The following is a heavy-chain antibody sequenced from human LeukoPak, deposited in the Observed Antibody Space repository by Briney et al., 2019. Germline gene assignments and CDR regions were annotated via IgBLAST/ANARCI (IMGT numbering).Heavy chain of an antibody. V-gene: IGHV3-73*01. J-gene: IGHJ4*02. CDR1: GFTFSGSA. Sequence: HPGGSLKLSCAASGFTFSGSAMHWVRQASGKGLEWVGRIRSKPNSYATAYAASVKGRFTISRDDSKNTAFLQMKSLKTEDTAVYYCTRHDNYYDISAPSHWGQGTLVTVSS. CDR2: IRSKPNSYAT. CDR3: TRHDNYYDISAPSH. D-gene: IGHD3-22*01.